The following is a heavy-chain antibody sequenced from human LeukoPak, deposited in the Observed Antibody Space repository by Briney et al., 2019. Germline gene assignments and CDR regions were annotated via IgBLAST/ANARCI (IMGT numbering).Heavy chain of an antibody. Sequence: PGGSLRLSCAASGFTFNNYEMNWVRQAPGKGLEWVSYISSRGSTIYYADSVKGRFTISRDNAKTSLYLQMNSLRVEDTAVYYCARELSGTTSYYFDYWGQGTLVTVSS. CDR3: ARELSGTTSYYFDY. D-gene: IGHD1-7*01. CDR2: ISSRGSTI. V-gene: IGHV3-48*03. J-gene: IGHJ4*02. CDR1: GFTFNNYE.